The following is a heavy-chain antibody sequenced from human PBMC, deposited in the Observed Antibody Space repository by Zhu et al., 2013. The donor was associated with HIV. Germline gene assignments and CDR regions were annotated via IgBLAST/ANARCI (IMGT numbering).Heavy chain of an antibody. CDR3: AGPLNDFWSGLGY. CDR2: INPNSGGT. V-gene: IGHV1-2*02. Sequence: QVQQVQSGAEVKKPGASVKVSCKASGYIFTGYYMHWVRQAPGQGLEWMGWINPNSGGTNYPQKFHGRVTMTRDTSISTAYLEVSRLRSDDTAVYYCAGPLNDFWSGLGYWGQGTLVTVSS. D-gene: IGHD3-3*01. J-gene: IGHJ4*02. CDR1: GYIFTGYY.